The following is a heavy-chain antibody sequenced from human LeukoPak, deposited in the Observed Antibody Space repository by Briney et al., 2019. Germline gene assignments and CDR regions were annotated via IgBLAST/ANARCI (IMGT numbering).Heavy chain of an antibody. CDR2: ISGSGGNT. Sequence: GGSLRLSCAASGFTFSRYAMSWVRQAPGKGLEWVSAISGSGGNTYYADSVKGRFTISRDNSKNTLYLQMNSLRAEDTAVYYCAKTKGLAAMVTAPVDYWGQGTLVTVSS. CDR3: AKTKGLAAMVTAPVDY. J-gene: IGHJ4*02. D-gene: IGHD5-18*01. V-gene: IGHV3-23*01. CDR1: GFTFSRYA.